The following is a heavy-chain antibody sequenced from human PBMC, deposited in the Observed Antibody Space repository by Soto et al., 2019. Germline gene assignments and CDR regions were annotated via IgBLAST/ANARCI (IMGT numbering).Heavy chain of an antibody. Sequence: QVQLVQSGAEVKKPGSSVKVSCKASGGTFSSYAISWVRQAPGQGLEWMGGIIPILGTANYAQKFQGRVTITADESTITAYMELSSLRSEDTAVYYCERDPPGYSSGQYYFDYWGQGNLVTVSS. CDR2: IIPILGTA. CDR1: GGTFSSYA. CDR3: ERDPPGYSSGQYYFDY. V-gene: IGHV1-69*01. D-gene: IGHD6-19*01. J-gene: IGHJ4*02.